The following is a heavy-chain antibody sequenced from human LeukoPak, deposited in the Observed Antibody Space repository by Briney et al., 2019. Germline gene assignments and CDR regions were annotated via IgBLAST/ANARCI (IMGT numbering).Heavy chain of an antibody. CDR2: INPNSGGT. CDR3: ARVSTTVTTVDY. J-gene: IGHJ4*02. D-gene: IGHD4-17*01. CDR1: GGTFSTYA. Sequence: ASVKVSCKASGGTFSTYAISWVRQAPGQGLEWMGWINPNSGGTNYAQKFQGRVTMTRDTSISTAYMELSRLRSDDTAVYYCARVSTTVTTVDYWGQGTLVTVSS. V-gene: IGHV1-2*02.